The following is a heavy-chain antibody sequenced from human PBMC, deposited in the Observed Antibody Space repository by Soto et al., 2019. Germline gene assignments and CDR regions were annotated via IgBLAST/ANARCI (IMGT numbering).Heavy chain of an antibody. CDR3: AHMSYGDYGGSFDY. D-gene: IGHD4-17*01. J-gene: IGHJ4*02. CDR1: GFSLSTSGVG. Sequence: QITLKESGPTLVKPTQTLTLTCTFSGFSLSTSGVGVGWIRQPPGKALEWLALIYWDDDKRYSPSLKSRLTIXKXTXXNQVVLTMTNMDPVDTATYYCAHMSYGDYGGSFDYWGQGTLVTVSS. V-gene: IGHV2-5*02. CDR2: IYWDDDK.